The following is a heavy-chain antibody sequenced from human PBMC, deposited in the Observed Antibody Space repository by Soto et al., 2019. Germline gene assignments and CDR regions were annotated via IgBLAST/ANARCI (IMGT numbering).Heavy chain of an antibody. Sequence: QVQLQESGPGLVKPSQTLSLTCTVSGGSISSGDYYWSWIRKPPGKGLEWIGYIYYSGSTYYNPSLKSRVTISVVTSKNQFSLKLSSVTAADTAVYYCAREVEKLNRQTIDYWGQGTLVTVSS. J-gene: IGHJ4*02. V-gene: IGHV4-30-4*01. D-gene: IGHD1-1*01. CDR3: AREVEKLNRQTIDY. CDR2: IYYSGST. CDR1: GGSISSGDYY.